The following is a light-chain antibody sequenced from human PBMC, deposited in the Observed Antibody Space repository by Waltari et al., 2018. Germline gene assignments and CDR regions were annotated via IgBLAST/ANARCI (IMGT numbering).Light chain of an antibody. CDR2: EGS. CDR3: CSYAAYSPVL. J-gene: IGLJ2*01. V-gene: IGLV2-23*01. Sequence: QSALTQPASVSGSPGQSITISCTGTSSDVGHYNLVSWYQPHPGKAPQLIICEGSKRPSGVSNRFSGSKVGNTASLTISGLQAEDEADYYCCSYAAYSPVLFGGGTKVTVL. CDR1: SSDVGHYNL.